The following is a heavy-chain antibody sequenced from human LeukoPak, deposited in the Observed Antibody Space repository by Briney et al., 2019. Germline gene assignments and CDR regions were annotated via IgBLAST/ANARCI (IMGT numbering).Heavy chain of an antibody. CDR1: GFAFSSYA. CDR2: ISVDGGDI. CDR3: GKDPNGNFIGAFDF. J-gene: IGHJ4*02. Sequence: GGSLRLSCAASGFAFSSYAMTWIRQAPERGLEWVSSISVDGGDIKYTDSAKGRFTISRDNSKGTLYLQMDSLRVEDTAVYYCGKDPNGNFIGAFDFWGQGTLVTVSS. D-gene: IGHD4-23*01. V-gene: IGHV3-23*01.